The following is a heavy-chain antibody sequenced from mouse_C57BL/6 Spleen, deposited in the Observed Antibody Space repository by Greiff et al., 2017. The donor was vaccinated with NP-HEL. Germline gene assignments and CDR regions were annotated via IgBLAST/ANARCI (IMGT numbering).Heavy chain of an antibody. CDR2: ISYSGST. CDR3: ARSSYYYGSSWYFDV. V-gene: IGHV3-8*01. D-gene: IGHD1-1*01. Sequence: EVKLQESGPGLAKPSQTLSLTCSVTGYSITSDYWNWIRKFPGNKLEYMGYISYSGSTYYNPSLKSRISITRDTSKNQYYLQLNSVTTEDTATYYCARSSYYYGSSWYFDVWGTGTTVTVSS. CDR1: GYSITSDY. J-gene: IGHJ1*03.